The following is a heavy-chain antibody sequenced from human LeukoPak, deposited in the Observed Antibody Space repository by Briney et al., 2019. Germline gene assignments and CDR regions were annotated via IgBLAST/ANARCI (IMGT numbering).Heavy chain of an antibody. D-gene: IGHD1-26*01. Sequence: SQTLSLTCTVSGGSISSGDYYWSWIRQPPGKGLEWIGYICYSGSTYYNPSLKSRVTISVDTSKNQFSLKLSSVAAADTAVYYCATSRVESGSYGFDYWGQGTLVTVSS. V-gene: IGHV4-30-4*08. J-gene: IGHJ4*02. CDR2: ICYSGST. CDR1: GGSISSGDYY. CDR3: ATSRVESGSYGFDY.